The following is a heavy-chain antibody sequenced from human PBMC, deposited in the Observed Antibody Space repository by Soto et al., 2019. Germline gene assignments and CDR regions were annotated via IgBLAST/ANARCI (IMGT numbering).Heavy chain of an antibody. CDR2: IDPSDSYT. Sequence: GESLKISCKGSGYRFTSYWISWVRQMHGKGLEWMGRIDPSDSYTSYSPSFQGHVTISADKSISTSYLQWSSLKASDTAMYYCGSSETLWFGDPSHYYYSGLDIWGQGTTVTLSS. CDR3: GSSETLWFGDPSHYYYSGLDI. CDR1: GYRFTSYW. J-gene: IGHJ6*02. V-gene: IGHV5-10-1*01. D-gene: IGHD3-10*01.